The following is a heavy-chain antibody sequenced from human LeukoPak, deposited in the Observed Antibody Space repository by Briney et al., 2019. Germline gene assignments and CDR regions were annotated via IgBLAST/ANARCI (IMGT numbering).Heavy chain of an antibody. Sequence: SETLSLTCTVSGGSISSGSYYWSWIRQPAGKGLEWIGRIYTSGSTNYNPSLKSRVTISVDTSKNQFSLKLSSVTAADTAVYYCAMTRGYSYAPFDYWGQGTLVTVSS. CDR2: IYTSGST. D-gene: IGHD5-18*01. V-gene: IGHV4-61*02. CDR1: GGSISSGSYY. J-gene: IGHJ4*02. CDR3: AMTRGYSYAPFDY.